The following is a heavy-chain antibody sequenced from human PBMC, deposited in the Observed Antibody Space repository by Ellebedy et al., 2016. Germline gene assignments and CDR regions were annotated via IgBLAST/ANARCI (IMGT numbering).Heavy chain of an antibody. CDR1: GDSISSSTYF. Sequence: SETLSLTCSVSGDSISSSTYFWGWIRQPPGKGLEWIGSIYSSGRTYYNPSLKSRVTLSVDTSENQSSLNLNSVTAADTAVYYCARTYGEIDWGQGTLVTVSS. D-gene: IGHD2-8*01. J-gene: IGHJ4*02. CDR2: IYSSGRT. V-gene: IGHV4-39*01. CDR3: ARTYGEID.